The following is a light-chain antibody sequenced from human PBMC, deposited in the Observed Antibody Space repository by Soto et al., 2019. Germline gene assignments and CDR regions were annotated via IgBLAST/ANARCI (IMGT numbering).Light chain of an antibody. CDR3: SSYTSDSSYV. CDR1: SSDIGVYNY. CDR2: EVN. V-gene: IGLV2-14*01. Sequence: QSVLTQPASVSGSPGQSITFSCTGTSSDIGVYNYVSWYQQHPGKAPKLMIYEVNNRPSGVSNRFSASKSGNTASLFISGLQAEDEADYYCSSYTSDSSYVFGSGTKVTVL. J-gene: IGLJ1*01.